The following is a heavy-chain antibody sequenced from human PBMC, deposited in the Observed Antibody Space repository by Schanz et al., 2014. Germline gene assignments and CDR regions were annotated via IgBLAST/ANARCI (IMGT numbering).Heavy chain of an antibody. CDR3: ANNWNLDY. CDR1: GFTFSTFA. Sequence: EVELVESGGGLVQPGGSLRLSCSASGFTFSTFAMHWVRQAPGKGLEWVSAISGRDGSTYYADSVRGRFTISRDNSKNTLYLQMNSLRAEDTAVYYCANNWNLDYWGQGTLVTVSS. J-gene: IGHJ4*02. V-gene: IGHV3-23*04. CDR2: ISGRDGST. D-gene: IGHD1-20*01.